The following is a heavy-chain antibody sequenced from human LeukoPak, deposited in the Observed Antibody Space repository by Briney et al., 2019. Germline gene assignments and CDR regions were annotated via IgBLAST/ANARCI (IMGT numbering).Heavy chain of an antibody. V-gene: IGHV3-30-3*01. J-gene: IGHJ3*02. Sequence: GVSLRLSCAASGFTFSTYFMHWVRQAPGKGLEWVADIASDGSHTFYVESVKGRFTISRGNSKNTLYLQMNSLRAEDTAVYFCARERQVPILQSGAFVIWGQGAMVTLSS. CDR3: ARERQVPILQSGAFVI. CDR2: IASDGSHT. D-gene: IGHD2-21*01. CDR1: GFTFSTYF.